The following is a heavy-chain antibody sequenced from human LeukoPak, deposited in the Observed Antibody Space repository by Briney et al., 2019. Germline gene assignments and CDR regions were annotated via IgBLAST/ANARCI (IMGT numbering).Heavy chain of an antibody. D-gene: IGHD6-6*01. J-gene: IGHJ3*02. V-gene: IGHV3-33*01. CDR1: GFTFSSYG. CDR3: ARDLKGPTPSSAFDI. CDR2: IWYDGSYK. Sequence: GWSLRLSCAASGFTFSSYGMYWVRQAPGKGLEWVAVIWYDGSYKYYVDSVKGRFTISRDNSKNTLYLEMNSLRAEDTAVYYCARDLKGPTPSSAFDIWGQGTMVSVS.